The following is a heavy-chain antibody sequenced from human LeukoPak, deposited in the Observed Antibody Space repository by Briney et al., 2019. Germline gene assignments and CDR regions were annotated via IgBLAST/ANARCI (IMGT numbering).Heavy chain of an antibody. CDR2: IYFTGST. Sequence: PSETLSLTCTVSGGSISSNNYYWGWIHQPPGKGREWIGNIYFTGSTYYSPSLKSRVTISVDTSNNQFSLKLNSVTAADTAVYYCARRSYCNSSTCSRTFDYWGQGTLVIVSS. D-gene: IGHD2/OR15-2a*01. CDR1: GGSISSNNYY. J-gene: IGHJ4*02. V-gene: IGHV4-39*01. CDR3: ARRSYCNSSTCSRTFDY.